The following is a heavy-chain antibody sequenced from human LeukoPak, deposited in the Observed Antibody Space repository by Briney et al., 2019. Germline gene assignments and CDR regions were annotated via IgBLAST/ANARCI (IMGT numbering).Heavy chain of an antibody. V-gene: IGHV3-15*05. CDR3: VKERATVINPLAFDN. J-gene: IGHJ4*02. Sequence: GGSLRLSCAASGFTFSNAWMSWVRQSPGKGLEWVGRIKSKAAGGTADYTAPVKGRFTISRDNSKNSLYLQMNSLRREDTAFYYCVKERATVINPLAFDNWGQGTLVPVSS. D-gene: IGHD2/OR15-2a*01. CDR1: GFTFSNAW. CDR2: IKSKAAGGTA.